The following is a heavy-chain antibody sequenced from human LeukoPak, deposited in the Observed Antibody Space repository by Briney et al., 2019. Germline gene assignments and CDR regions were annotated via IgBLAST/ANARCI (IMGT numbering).Heavy chain of an antibody. CDR2: INHSGST. CDR3: ARGPCIVVVPAARLINTRYFDY. CDR1: GGSFSGYY. D-gene: IGHD2-2*01. J-gene: IGHJ4*02. Sequence: PSGTLSLTCAVYGGSFSGYYWSWIRQPPGKGLEWIGEINHSGSTNYNPSLKSRVTISVDTSKNQFSLKLSSVTAADTAVYYCARGPCIVVVPAARLINTRYFDYWGQGTLVTVSS. V-gene: IGHV4-34*01.